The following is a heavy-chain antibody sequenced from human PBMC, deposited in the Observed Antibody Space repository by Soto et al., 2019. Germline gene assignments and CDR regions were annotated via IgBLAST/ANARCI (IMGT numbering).Heavy chain of an antibody. Sequence: SVKVSCKVSGGTFSSYRFSWVRQAPGQGLEWMGGITPVFGTPDYAQRFQGRVTVTADRSTNTAYMELSRLTSEDTAVYYCARDLPSLEVRSYGMDVWGQGTTVTVSS. J-gene: IGHJ6*02. CDR3: ARDLPSLEVRSYGMDV. CDR2: ITPVFGTP. D-gene: IGHD3-10*01. V-gene: IGHV1-69*06. CDR1: GGTFSSYR.